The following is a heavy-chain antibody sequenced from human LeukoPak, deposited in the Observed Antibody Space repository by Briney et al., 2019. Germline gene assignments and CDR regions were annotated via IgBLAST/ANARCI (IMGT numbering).Heavy chain of an antibody. Sequence: ASVKVSCKASGYTFTSYGISWVRQAPGQGLEWMGWISAYNGNTNYAQKLQGRVTMTTDTSTSTAYMGLRSLRSDDTAVYYCARTKNLVVPARFDPWGQGTLVTVSS. J-gene: IGHJ5*02. CDR1: GYTFTSYG. V-gene: IGHV1-18*01. D-gene: IGHD2-2*01. CDR2: ISAYNGNT. CDR3: ARTKNLVVPARFDP.